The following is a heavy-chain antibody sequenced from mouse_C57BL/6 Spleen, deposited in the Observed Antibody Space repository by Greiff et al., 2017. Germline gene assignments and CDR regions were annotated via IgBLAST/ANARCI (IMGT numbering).Heavy chain of an antibody. J-gene: IGHJ3*01. V-gene: IGHV5-4*03. CDR2: ISDGGSYT. Sequence: EVKLVESGGGLVKPGGSLKLSCAASGFTFSSYAMSWVRQTPEKRLGWVATISDGGSYTYYPDNVKGRFTISRDNAKNNLYLQMSHLKSEDTAMYYFARVLDGNYGFAYWGQGTLVTVSA. CDR1: GFTFSSYA. D-gene: IGHD2-1*01. CDR3: ARVLDGNYGFAY.